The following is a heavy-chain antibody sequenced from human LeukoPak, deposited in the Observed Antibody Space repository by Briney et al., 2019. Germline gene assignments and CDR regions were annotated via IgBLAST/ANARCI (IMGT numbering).Heavy chain of an antibody. Sequence: GGSLRLSCAASGFDLSTYEMNWVRQAPGKGLEWIADITISGHTKNYADSVKGRFTISRDNARTSLYLQMNSLRVEDTGVYYCARGDPHADLWGQGTLVTLSS. CDR2: ITISGHTK. CDR3: ARGDPHADL. V-gene: IGHV3-48*03. CDR1: GFDLSTYE. J-gene: IGHJ5*02.